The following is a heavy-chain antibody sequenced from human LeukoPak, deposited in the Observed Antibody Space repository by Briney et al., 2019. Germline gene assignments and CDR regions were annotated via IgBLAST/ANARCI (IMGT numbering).Heavy chain of an antibody. V-gene: IGHV1-2*02. CDR3: ARIVGATPSGDY. D-gene: IGHD1-26*01. J-gene: IGHJ4*02. CDR1: GYTFTGYY. Sequence: ASVKVSCKASGYTFTGYYMHWVRQAPGQGLEWMGWINPNSGGTNYAQKFQGRVTMTRDTSISTAYMELSRLRSDDTAVYYCARIVGATPSGDYWGQGTLVTVSS. CDR2: INPNSGGT.